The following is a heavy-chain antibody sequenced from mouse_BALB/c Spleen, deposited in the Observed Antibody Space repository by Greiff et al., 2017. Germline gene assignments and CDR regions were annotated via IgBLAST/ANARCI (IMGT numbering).Heavy chain of an antibody. CDR1: GYSITSGYS. V-gene: IGHV3-1*02. CDR3: ARDGNYPAWFAY. CDR2: IHYSGST. D-gene: IGHD2-1*01. J-gene: IGHJ3*01. Sequence: EVQGVESGPDLVKPSQSLSLTCTVTGYSITSGYSWPWIRQFPVNKLEWMGYIHYSGSTNYNPSLKSRISITRDTSKNQFFLQLNSVTTEDTATYYCARDGNYPAWFAYWGQGTLVTVSA.